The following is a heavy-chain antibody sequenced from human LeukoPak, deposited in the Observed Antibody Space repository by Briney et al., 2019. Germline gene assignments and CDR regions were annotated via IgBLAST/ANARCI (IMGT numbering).Heavy chain of an antibody. CDR3: ARGGYCSGDWCYGDYWFDP. Sequence: GGSLRLSCAVSGFTFSRSAMHWVRQAPGKGLEWVSVVSNDGSNKYYADPVKGRFTISRDYSRNTVFLQMSSLRPEDTALYYCARGGYCSGDWCYGDYWFDPWGRGTLVTVSS. D-gene: IGHD2-15*01. J-gene: IGHJ5*02. CDR2: VSNDGSNK. CDR1: GFTFSRSA. V-gene: IGHV3-30*04.